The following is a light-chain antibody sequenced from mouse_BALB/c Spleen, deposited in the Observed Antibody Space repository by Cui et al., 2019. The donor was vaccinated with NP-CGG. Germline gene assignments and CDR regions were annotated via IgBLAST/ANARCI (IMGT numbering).Light chain of an antibody. Sequence: QAVVTQASVRTTSPGETVTLTCRSSTGAVTTSNYANWVQEKPDHLFTGLIGGTNNRVPGVPARFSGSLIGDKAALTITGAQTEDEAIYFCALWYSNHWVFGGGTKLTVL. V-gene: IGLV1*01. CDR2: GTN. CDR3: ALWYSNHWV. CDR1: TGAVTTSNY. J-gene: IGLJ1*01.